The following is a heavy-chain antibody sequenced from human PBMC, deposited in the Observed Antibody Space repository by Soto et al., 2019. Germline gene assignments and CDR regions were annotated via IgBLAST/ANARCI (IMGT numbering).Heavy chain of an antibody. CDR1: GGTFSSYA. J-gene: IGHJ6*02. Sequence: SVKVSCKASGGTFSSYAISWVRQAPGQGLEWMGGIIPIFGTANYAQKFQGRVTITADESTSTAYMELSSLRSEDTAVYYCARDHSVPFYSSSYYYYYYGMDVWGQGTTVTVSS. CDR2: IIPIFGTA. D-gene: IGHD6-6*01. V-gene: IGHV1-69*13. CDR3: ARDHSVPFYSSSYYYYYYGMDV.